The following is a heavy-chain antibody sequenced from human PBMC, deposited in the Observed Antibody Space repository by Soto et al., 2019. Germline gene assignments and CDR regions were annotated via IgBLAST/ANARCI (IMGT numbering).Heavy chain of an antibody. CDR3: ARVGSSGWSPDY. Sequence: SETLSLTCTVSGGSISGHYWIWIRQSPGKGLEWIGYIFYTGSTNYNPSLKSRVTLSVDTSKNQFSLRLSSVTAADTAVYYCARVGSSGWSPDYWGQGTLVTVSS. CDR1: GGSISGHY. D-gene: IGHD6-19*01. V-gene: IGHV4-59*11. CDR2: IFYTGST. J-gene: IGHJ4*02.